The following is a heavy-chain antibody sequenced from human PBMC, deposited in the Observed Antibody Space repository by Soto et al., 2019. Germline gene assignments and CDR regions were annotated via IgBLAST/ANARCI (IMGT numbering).Heavy chain of an antibody. CDR1: GYSFTIYW. CDR3: ATHVWLRYYYYGMDV. CDR2: IYPCDSDT. V-gene: IGHV5-51*01. Sequence: GESLKMSCKCSGYSFTIYWIGLVLQMPGKGLEGMGIIYPCDSDTRYSPSFQCQVTISADKSITTAYLQWSSLKASDTAMYYCATHVWLRYYYYGMDVRGQGTTVIVS. J-gene: IGHJ6*02. D-gene: IGHD3-16*01.